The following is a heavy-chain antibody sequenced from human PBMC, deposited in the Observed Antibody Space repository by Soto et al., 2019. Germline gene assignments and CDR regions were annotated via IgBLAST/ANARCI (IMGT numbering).Heavy chain of an antibody. J-gene: IGHJ4*02. CDR1: GFSFRDYG. CDR2: VAYGGSNE. CDR3: AKDGGPADGLG. Sequence: QVQLVESGGGVVQPGRSLRLSCAASGFSFRDYGMHWIRQAPGKGLEWVAFVAYGGSNEHYADSVRGRFTISRDNSKNTLYLQMNSLRAEDTAVYYCAKDGGPADGLGWGQGTLLTVSS. D-gene: IGHD3-16*01. V-gene: IGHV3-30*18.